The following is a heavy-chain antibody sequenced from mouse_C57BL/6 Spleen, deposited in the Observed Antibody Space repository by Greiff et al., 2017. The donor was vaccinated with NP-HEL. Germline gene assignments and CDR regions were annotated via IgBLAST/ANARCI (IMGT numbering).Heavy chain of an antibody. V-gene: IGHV2-2*01. Sequence: VQLQESGPGLVQPSQSLTITCTVSGFSLTSYGVHWVRQSPGKGLEWLGVIWSGGSTDYNAAFISRLSISKDNSKSQVFFKMNSLQADDTAIYYCARNDYGSSYGYFDVWGTGTTVTVSS. J-gene: IGHJ1*03. D-gene: IGHD1-1*01. CDR1: GFSLTSYG. CDR2: IWSGGST. CDR3: ARNDYGSSYGYFDV.